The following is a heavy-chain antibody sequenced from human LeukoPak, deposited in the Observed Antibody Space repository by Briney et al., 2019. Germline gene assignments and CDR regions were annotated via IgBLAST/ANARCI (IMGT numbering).Heavy chain of an antibody. CDR3: AKSSGYYATAYYFDY. D-gene: IGHD2/OR15-2a*01. Sequence: GGSLRLSCAASGLTFRNYAMSWVRQAPGKGLEWVSTLSGGGGTTYYADSVKGRFTISRDNSKNTLYLQMNSLRVEDTALYYCAKSSGYYATAYYFDYWGQGTLVTVSS. CDR2: LSGGGGTT. CDR1: GLTFRNYA. J-gene: IGHJ4*02. V-gene: IGHV3-23*01.